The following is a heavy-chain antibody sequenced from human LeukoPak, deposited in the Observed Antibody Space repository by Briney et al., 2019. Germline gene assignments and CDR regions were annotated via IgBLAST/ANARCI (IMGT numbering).Heavy chain of an antibody. CDR1: GGSISSYY. Sequence: PSETLSLTCTVSGGSISSYYWTWIRQPAGKGLEWIGRIYPSGSTNYNPSLKSRVTMSVDTSKNQFSLKLSSVTATDTAVYYCARIGVRSVIIFGVFDYWGQGIRVTVSS. J-gene: IGHJ4*02. V-gene: IGHV4-4*07. CDR2: IYPSGST. CDR3: ARIGVRSVIIFGVFDY. D-gene: IGHD3-10*01.